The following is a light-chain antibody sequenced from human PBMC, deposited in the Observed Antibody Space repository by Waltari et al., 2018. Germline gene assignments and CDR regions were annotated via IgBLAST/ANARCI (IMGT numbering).Light chain of an antibody. J-gene: IGKJ2*01. CDR1: QSLVQSDGNTF. CDR2: KVS. Sequence: DVVMTQSPLSLAVTLGQPASISCWSSQSLVQSDGNTFLNWFHQRPGQSPRRLIYKVSTRESGVPDRFSGSGSGTDFTLKISRVEAEDVGIYYCLQSSQWPYAFGQRTKLEIK. CDR3: LQSSQWPYA. V-gene: IGKV2-30*02.